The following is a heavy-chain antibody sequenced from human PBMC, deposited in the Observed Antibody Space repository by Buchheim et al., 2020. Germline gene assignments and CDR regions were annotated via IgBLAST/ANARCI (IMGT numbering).Heavy chain of an antibody. D-gene: IGHD6-19*01. CDR1: GGSISSYY. J-gene: IGHJ4*02. V-gene: IGHV4-59*01. CDR2: SYYTGNT. Sequence: QVQLQESGPGLVKPSETLSLTCSVSGGSISSYYWNWIRQPPGRGLEWIGYSYYTGNTTYNPSLKSRVTISVDTSKNQFSLKLTSVTAADTAVYYCARVISSRGWTDFWGQGTL. CDR3: ARVISSRGWTDF.